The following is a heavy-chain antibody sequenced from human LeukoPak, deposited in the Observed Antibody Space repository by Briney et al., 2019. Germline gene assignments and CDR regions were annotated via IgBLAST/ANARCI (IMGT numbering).Heavy chain of an antibody. CDR2: INAGNGNT. V-gene: IGHV1-3*01. CDR3: AKSTVTTQLWYYYYGMDV. Sequence: ASVKVSCKASGYTFTSYAMHWVRQAPGQRLEWMGWINAGNGNTKYSQKFQGRVTITRDTSASTAYMELSSLRSEDTAVYYCAKSTVTTQLWYYYYGMDVWGQGTTVTVSS. J-gene: IGHJ6*02. D-gene: IGHD4-17*01. CDR1: GYTFTSYA.